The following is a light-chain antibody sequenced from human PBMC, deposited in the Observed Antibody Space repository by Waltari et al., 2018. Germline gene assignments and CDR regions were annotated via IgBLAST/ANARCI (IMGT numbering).Light chain of an antibody. CDR1: QSISTW. Sequence: DIQMTQSPSTLSASVGDRVTITCRASQSISTWLAWYQQKPGKAPKLLIYKASSLESGVPSRFSGGGSGTEFILTISSLQPDDFATYYCQQYQTYPVTFGGGTKLEI. J-gene: IGKJ4*01. CDR2: KAS. CDR3: QQYQTYPVT. V-gene: IGKV1-5*03.